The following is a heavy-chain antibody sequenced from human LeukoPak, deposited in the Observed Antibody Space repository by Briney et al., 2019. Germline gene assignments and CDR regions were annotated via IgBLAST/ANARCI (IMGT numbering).Heavy chain of an antibody. Sequence: ASVKVSCKASGYTFTSYYIHWVRQAPGQGLEWMGWINPNSGGTDYAQKFQGRVAMTRDTSISTAYMELSGLRSDDTAVYYCARGLPYPDGSGYHYFDYWGQGTLVTVSS. J-gene: IGHJ4*02. CDR3: ARGLPYPDGSGYHYFDY. V-gene: IGHV1-2*02. CDR2: INPNSGGT. CDR1: GYTFTSYY. D-gene: IGHD3-22*01.